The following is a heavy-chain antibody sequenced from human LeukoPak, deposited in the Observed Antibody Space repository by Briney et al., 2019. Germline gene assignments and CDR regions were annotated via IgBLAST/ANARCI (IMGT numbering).Heavy chain of an antibody. J-gene: IGHJ6*03. V-gene: IGHV4-34*01. CDR2: INHSGST. D-gene: IGHD6-13*01. CDR3: ARLTRWYYHPYYYYYYMDV. CDR1: GGSFSGYY. Sequence: SETLSLTCAVYGGSFSGYYWSWIRQPPGKGLEWIGEINHSGSTNYNPSLKSRVTISVDTSKNQFSLKLSSVTAADTAVYYCARLTRWYYHPYYYYYYMDVWGKGTTVTVSS.